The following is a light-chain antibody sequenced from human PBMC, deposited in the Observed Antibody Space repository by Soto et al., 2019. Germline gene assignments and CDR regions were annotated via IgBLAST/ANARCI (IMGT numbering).Light chain of an antibody. CDR2: DAS. J-gene: IGKJ4*01. CDR3: HYYGGSPT. CDR1: QTFVSTY. V-gene: IGKV3-20*01. Sequence: ELVLTQSPGTLSLSPGHRATLSCRASQTFVSTYLAWYQQKPGQAPRLLIYDASNRATGIPDRFSGSGSGPDFTLTISRLEPEDFAVDYCHYYGGSPTFGGGTKVEV.